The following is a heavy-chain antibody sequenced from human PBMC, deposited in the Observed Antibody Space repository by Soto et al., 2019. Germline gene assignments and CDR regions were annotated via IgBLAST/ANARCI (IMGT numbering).Heavy chain of an antibody. D-gene: IGHD2-15*01. Sequence: GASVKVSCKASGYTFTSYYMHWVRQAPGQGLEWMGIINPSGGSTSYAQKFQGRVTMTRDTSTSTVYMEPSSLRSGDTAVYYCAREDGVVVAATQDAFDIWGQGTMVTVS. J-gene: IGHJ3*02. V-gene: IGHV1-46*01. CDR3: AREDGVVVAATQDAFDI. CDR1: GYTFTSYY. CDR2: INPSGGST.